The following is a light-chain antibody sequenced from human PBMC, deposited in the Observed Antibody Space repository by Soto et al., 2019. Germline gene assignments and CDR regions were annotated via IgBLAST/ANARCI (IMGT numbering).Light chain of an antibody. CDR3: ASYTRTTTLV. CDR1: ISDIGGYNF. J-gene: IGLJ2*01. CDR2: DVN. V-gene: IGLV2-14*01. Sequence: QSALTQPASVSGSPGQSITISCTGTISDIGGYNFISWYQHHPGKAPKLVIYDVNNRPSGISYRFSGSKSGNTASLTISGLQAEDEADYYCASYTRTTTLVFGDGTQLTVL.